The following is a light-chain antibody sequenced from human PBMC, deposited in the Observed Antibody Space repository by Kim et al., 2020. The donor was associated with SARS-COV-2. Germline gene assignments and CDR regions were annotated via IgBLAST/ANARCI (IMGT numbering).Light chain of an antibody. V-gene: IGLV1-47*01. CDR1: SSNIGSNY. Sequence: SVLTQPPSASGTPGQRVTISCSGSSSNIGSNYVYWYQQLPGTAPKLLIYRNNQRPSGVPDRFSGSKSGTSASLAISGLRSEDEADYYCAAWYDSLSGPVFGGGTKLTVL. J-gene: IGLJ3*02. CDR2: RNN. CDR3: AAWYDSLSGPV.